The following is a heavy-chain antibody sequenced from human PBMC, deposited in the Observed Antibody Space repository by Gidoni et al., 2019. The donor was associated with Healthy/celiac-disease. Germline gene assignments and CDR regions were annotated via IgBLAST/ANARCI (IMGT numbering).Heavy chain of an antibody. CDR3: ARDPAASLRVGWYFDL. CDR2: IYSGGST. D-gene: IGHD3-16*01. J-gene: IGHJ2*01. CDR1: GFTVSSNY. Sequence: EVQLVETGGGLIQPGGSLRLSCAASGFTVSSNYMSWVRQAPGKGLEWVSVIYSGGSTYYADSVKGRFTISRDNSKNTLYLQMNSLRAEDTAVYYCARDPAASLRVGWYFDLWGRGTLVTVSS. V-gene: IGHV3-53*02.